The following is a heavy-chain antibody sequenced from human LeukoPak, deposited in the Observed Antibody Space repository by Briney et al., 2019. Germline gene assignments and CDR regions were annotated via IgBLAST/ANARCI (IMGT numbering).Heavy chain of an antibody. D-gene: IGHD3-9*01. CDR1: GGSISSYY. CDR3: ARELRYFDYLSDY. Sequence: KASETLSLTCTVSGGSISSYYWSWIRQPPGKGLEWIGYIYYSGSTNYNPSLKSRVTISVDTSKNQFSLKLSSVTAADTAVYYCARELRYFDYLSDYWGQGTLVTVSS. CDR2: IYYSGST. J-gene: IGHJ4*02. V-gene: IGHV4-59*08.